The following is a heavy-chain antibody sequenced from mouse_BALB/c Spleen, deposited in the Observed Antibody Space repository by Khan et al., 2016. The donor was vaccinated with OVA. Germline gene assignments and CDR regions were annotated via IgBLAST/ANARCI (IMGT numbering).Heavy chain of an antibody. V-gene: IGHV2-6-4*01. Sequence: QVHVKQSGPGLVAPSQSLSITCTVSGFSLSRYNIHWVRQPPGNGLEWLGMIWGGGGTDYNSTLKSRLSISKDDSTSQVFLKMNSLQTDDTAMYYCARAYYRYDGYYAMDYWGQGTSVTVSS. J-gene: IGHJ4*01. D-gene: IGHD2-14*01. CDR1: GFSLSRYN. CDR2: IWGGGGT. CDR3: ARAYYRYDGYYAMDY.